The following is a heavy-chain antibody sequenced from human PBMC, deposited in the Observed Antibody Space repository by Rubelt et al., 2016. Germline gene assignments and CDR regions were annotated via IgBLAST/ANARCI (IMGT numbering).Heavy chain of an antibody. CDR2: INHSGST. J-gene: IGHJ4*02. V-gene: IGHV4-34*01. CDR1: GGSFSGYY. CDR3: ARDDYGGKRGVDY. D-gene: IGHD4-23*01. Sequence: QVQLQQWGAGLLKPSETLSLTCAVYGGSFSGYYWSWIRQPPGKGLDWIGEINHSGSTNYNPSLKSRVTISVDTSKNQFSLKLSSVTAADTAVYYCARDDYGGKRGVDYWGQGTLVTVSS.